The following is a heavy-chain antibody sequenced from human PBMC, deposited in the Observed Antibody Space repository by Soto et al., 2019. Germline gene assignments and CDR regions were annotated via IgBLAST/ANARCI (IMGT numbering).Heavy chain of an antibody. D-gene: IGHD3-3*01. Sequence: EVQLVESGGGLVQPGGSLRLSCAASGFTFNAYWMSWVRQAPGKGLEWVANIKHDGSEKYYVDSVKRRFTISRDNAKNSLYLQMNSLRAEDTAVYYCARAPTYYDFWSGYKYFQHWGQGTLVTVSS. J-gene: IGHJ1*01. CDR1: GFTFNAYW. V-gene: IGHV3-7*01. CDR3: ARAPTYYDFWSGYKYFQH. CDR2: IKHDGSEK.